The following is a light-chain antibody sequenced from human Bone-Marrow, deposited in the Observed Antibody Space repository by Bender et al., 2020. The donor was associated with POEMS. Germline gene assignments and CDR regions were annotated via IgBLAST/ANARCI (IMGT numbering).Light chain of an antibody. CDR2: EDS. CDR1: STDVGVDNP. CDR3: CSYAGSTTFYV. V-gene: IGLV2-23*01. Sequence: QSALTQPPSASGSPGQSVTISCTRGSTDVGVDNPVSWYQHHPGKGPKLMIFEDSQRPSGVSNRFPGSKSGNTASLTISGLQAEDEADYYCCSYAGSTTFYVFGTATKVTVL. J-gene: IGLJ1*01.